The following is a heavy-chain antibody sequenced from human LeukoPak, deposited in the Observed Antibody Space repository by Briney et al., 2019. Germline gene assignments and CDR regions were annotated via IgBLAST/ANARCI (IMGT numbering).Heavy chain of an antibody. V-gene: IGHV4-38-2*02. D-gene: IGHD6-6*01. Sequence: SETLSLTCTVSGYSISRGYYWGWIRQPPGKGLEWIGSIYHSGSTYYNPSLKSRVTISLDTSKNQFSLKLSSVSAADTAVYYCARDLVYSSSSPTDYWGQGTLVTVSS. CDR2: IYHSGST. J-gene: IGHJ4*02. CDR3: ARDLVYSSSSPTDY. CDR1: GYSISRGYY.